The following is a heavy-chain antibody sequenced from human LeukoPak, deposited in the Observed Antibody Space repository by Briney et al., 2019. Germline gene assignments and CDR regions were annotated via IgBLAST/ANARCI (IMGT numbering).Heavy chain of an antibody. CDR1: GGSISSSSYS. D-gene: IGHD5-12*01. CDR2: IYYSGST. J-gene: IGHJ4*02. V-gene: IGHV4-39*01. Sequence: SETLSLTCTVSGGSISSSSYSWGWIRQPPGKGLEWIGSIYYSGSTYYNPSLKSRVTISVDTSKNQFSLKLSSVTAADTAVYYCARPALTDSGWYFDYWGQGTLVTVSS. CDR3: ARPALTDSGWYFDY.